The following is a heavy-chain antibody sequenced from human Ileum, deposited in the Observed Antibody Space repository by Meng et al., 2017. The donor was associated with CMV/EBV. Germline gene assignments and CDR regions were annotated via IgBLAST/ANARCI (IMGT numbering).Heavy chain of an antibody. D-gene: IGHD2/OR15-2a*01. Sequence: WVRQVPGQGLEWMGWIGAYNGNTNDAPKFQGRVTMTTDTRTATAYMELRSLRSDDTAFYYCARDLDSGRVSSDLILVPPSTRLFDYWGQGTLVTVSS. CDR3: ARDLDSGRVSSDLILVPPSTRLFDY. CDR2: IGAYNGNT. V-gene: IGHV1-18*01. J-gene: IGHJ4*02.